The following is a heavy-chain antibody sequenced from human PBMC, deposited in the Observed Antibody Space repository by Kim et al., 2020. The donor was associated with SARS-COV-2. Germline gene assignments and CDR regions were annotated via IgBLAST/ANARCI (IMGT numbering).Heavy chain of an antibody. CDR3: ARSGYCTSDNCHFVGWFDP. J-gene: IGHJ5*02. V-gene: IGHV4-59*13. D-gene: IGHD2-8*02. CDR1: GGSISNYY. Sequence: SETLSLTCTVSGGSISNYYWSWIRQPPGKGLEWIGYIYYSGSTYYSPSLESRVTISVDTSKNRISLTLNSVTAADTAIYYCARSGYCTSDNCHFVGWFDPXGQGTLVTVSS. CDR2: IYYSGST.